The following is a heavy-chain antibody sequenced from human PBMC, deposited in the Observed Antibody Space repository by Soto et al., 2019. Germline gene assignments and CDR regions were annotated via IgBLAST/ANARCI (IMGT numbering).Heavy chain of an antibody. V-gene: IGHV4-59*08. CDR1: GGSISSYY. D-gene: IGHD6-6*01. J-gene: IGHJ5*02. Sequence: SETLSLTCTVSGGSISSYYWSWIRQPPGKGLEWIGYIYYSGSTNYNPSLKSRVTISVDTSKNQFSLKLTSVTAADTAVYYCASEYSSSSWFDPWGQGALVTVSS. CDR2: IYYSGST. CDR3: ASEYSSSSWFDP.